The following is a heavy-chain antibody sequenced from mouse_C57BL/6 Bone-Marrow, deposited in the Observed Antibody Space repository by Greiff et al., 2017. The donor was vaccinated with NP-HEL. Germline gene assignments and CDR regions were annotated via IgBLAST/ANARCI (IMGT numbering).Heavy chain of an antibody. CDR1: GFNIKDDY. Sequence: VQLKQSGAELVRPGASVKLSCTASGFNIKDDYMHLVKQRPEQGLEWIGWIDPENGDTEYASKFQGKATITADTSSNTAYLQLSSLTSEDTAVYYCTTVATVVAFYWYFDVWGTGTTVTVSS. V-gene: IGHV14-4*01. J-gene: IGHJ1*03. CDR2: IDPENGDT. CDR3: TTVATVVAFYWYFDV. D-gene: IGHD1-1*01.